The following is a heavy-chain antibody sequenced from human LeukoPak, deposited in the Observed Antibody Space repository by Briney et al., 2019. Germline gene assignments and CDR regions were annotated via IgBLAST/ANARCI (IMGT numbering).Heavy chain of an antibody. Sequence: GGSLRLSCAASGFTFSRYWMQWVRQAPGQGLVWVSHINSDGSSTTYADSVKGRFTTSRDNAKNTLYLQMNSLRAEDTAVYYCVRDNYGVDYWGQGTLVTVSS. CDR2: INSDGSST. D-gene: IGHD3-10*01. J-gene: IGHJ4*02. V-gene: IGHV3-74*03. CDR1: GFTFSRYW. CDR3: VRDNYGVDY.